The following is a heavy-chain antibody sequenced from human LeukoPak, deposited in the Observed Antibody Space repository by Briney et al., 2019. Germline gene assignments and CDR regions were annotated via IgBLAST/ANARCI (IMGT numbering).Heavy chain of an antibody. J-gene: IGHJ4*02. V-gene: IGHV3-33*01. CDR1: GFTFSSYG. CDR3: ARLNARDYYFDY. Sequence: GGSLRLSCAASGFTFSSYGMHWVRQAPGKGLGWVAVIWYDGSNKYYADSVKGRFTISRDNSKNTLYLQMNSLRAEDTAVYYCARLNARDYYFDYWGQGTLVTVSS. CDR2: IWYDGSNK.